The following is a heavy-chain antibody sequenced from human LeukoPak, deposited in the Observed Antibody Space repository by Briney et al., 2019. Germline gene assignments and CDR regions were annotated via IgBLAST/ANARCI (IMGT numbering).Heavy chain of an antibody. D-gene: IGHD1-14*01. V-gene: IGHV1-2*02. J-gene: IGHJ6*03. Sequence: ASVKVSCKASGYTFNAYYMHWVRQAPGQGLEWMGWINPDSGGTNYAQKFQGRVTLTRDTSTSTTHMELSRLGTDDTAVYFCAKDRRTISDYYYFYYMDVWGKGTTVTVSS. CDR3: AKDRRTISDYYYFYYMDV. CDR2: INPDSGGT. CDR1: GYTFNAYY.